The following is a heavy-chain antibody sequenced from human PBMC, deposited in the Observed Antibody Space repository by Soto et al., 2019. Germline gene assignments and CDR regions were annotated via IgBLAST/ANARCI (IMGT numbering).Heavy chain of an antibody. D-gene: IGHD3-16*01. CDR2: VFYTGSP. V-gene: IGHV4-39*01. CDR3: ARHPFGGYAFDS. Sequence: SETLSLTCTVSGASINSNVHYWGWVRQSPGKGLEWIASVFYTGSPYHNPSLESRVSIYVDSSDNQFSLKVTSVTAADTGIYYCARHPFGGYAFDSWGQGTLVTVSS. J-gene: IGHJ4*02. CDR1: GASINSNVHY.